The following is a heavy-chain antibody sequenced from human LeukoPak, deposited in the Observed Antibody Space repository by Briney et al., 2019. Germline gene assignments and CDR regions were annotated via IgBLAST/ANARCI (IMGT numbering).Heavy chain of an antibody. CDR1: GFTFSNYW. J-gene: IGHJ5*02. V-gene: IGHV3-74*01. CDR2: INSDGINT. CDR3: ARDLGQYYDTSDNWSDP. D-gene: IGHD3-22*01. Sequence: GGSLRLSCAASGFTFSNYWMHWVRQVPGKGLVWVSRINSDGINTSYADSVKGRFTISRDNAKNTLNLQMNSLRAEETAVYYCARDLGQYYDTSDNWSDPWGQGTLVTVSS.